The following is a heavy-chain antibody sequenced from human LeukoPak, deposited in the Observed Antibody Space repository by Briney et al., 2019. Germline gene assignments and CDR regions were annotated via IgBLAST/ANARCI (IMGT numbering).Heavy chain of an antibody. CDR1: GFTFSSYW. CDR2: IKQDGSEK. J-gene: IGHJ4*02. D-gene: IGHD1-26*01. CDR3: AKVGATTRGLFDY. Sequence: PGGSLRLSCAASGFTFSSYWMSWVRQAPGKGLEWVANIKQDGSEKYYVDSVKGRFTISRDNAKNSLYLQMNSLRAEDTAVYYCAKVGATTRGLFDYWGQGTLVTVSS. V-gene: IGHV3-7*03.